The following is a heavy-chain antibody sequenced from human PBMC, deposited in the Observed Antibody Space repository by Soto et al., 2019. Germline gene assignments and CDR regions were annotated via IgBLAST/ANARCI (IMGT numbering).Heavy chain of an antibody. D-gene: IGHD3-22*01. CDR3: AQGSSGYYYVRYYFDY. V-gene: IGHV3-23*01. Sequence: PGGSLRLSCAASGFTFSSYAMSWVRQAPGKGLEWVSAISGSGGSTYYADSVKGRFTISRDNSKNTLYLQMNSLRAEDTAVYYCAQGSSGYYYVRYYFDYWGQGTLVTVSS. J-gene: IGHJ4*02. CDR2: ISGSGGST. CDR1: GFTFSSYA.